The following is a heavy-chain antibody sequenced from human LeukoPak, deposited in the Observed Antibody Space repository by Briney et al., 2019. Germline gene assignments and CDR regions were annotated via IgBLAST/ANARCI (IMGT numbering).Heavy chain of an antibody. CDR3: ATAIAVSAFFRGGGLDV. D-gene: IGHD6-19*01. J-gene: IGHJ6*02. V-gene: IGHV1-24*01. CDR2: FDPEDGET. CDR1: GYTLTGLS. Sequence: ASVKVSCKVSGYTLTGLSMHWVRQAPGKGLEWMGGFDPEDGETIYAQKFQGRVTMTEDTSTDTAYMELSSLRSEDTAVYYCATAIAVSAFFRGGGLDVWGQGTTVTVSS.